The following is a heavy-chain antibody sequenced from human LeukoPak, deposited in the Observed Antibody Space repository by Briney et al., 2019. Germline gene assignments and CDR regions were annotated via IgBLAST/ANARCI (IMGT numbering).Heavy chain of an antibody. Sequence: ASVKASCKASGYTFTSYAMHWVRQAPGQRLEWMGWINAGNGNTKYSQKFQGRVTITRDTSASTAYMELSSLRSEDTAVYYCARDVGHCSGGSCSDYWGQGTLVTVSS. J-gene: IGHJ4*02. CDR3: ARDVGHCSGGSCSDY. CDR1: GYTFTSYA. D-gene: IGHD2-15*01. V-gene: IGHV1-3*01. CDR2: INAGNGNT.